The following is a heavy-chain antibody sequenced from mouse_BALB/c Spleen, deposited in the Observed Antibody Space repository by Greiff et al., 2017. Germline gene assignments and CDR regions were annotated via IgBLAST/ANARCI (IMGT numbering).Heavy chain of an antibody. CDR1: GFNIKDTY. Sequence: EVQLQQSGAELVKPGASVKLSCTASGFNIKDTYMHWVKQRPEQGLEWIGRIDPANGNTKYDPKFQGKATITADTSSNTAYLQLSSLTSEDAAVYYCASDGYYENAMDYWGQGTSVTVSS. D-gene: IGHD2-3*01. J-gene: IGHJ4*01. CDR3: ASDGYYENAMDY. CDR2: IDPANGNT. V-gene: IGHV14-3*02.